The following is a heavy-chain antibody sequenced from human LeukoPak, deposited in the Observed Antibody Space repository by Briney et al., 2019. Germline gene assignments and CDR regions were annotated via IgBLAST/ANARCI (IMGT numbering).Heavy chain of an antibody. D-gene: IGHD6-19*01. CDR1: GDSISSSY. J-gene: IGHJ4*02. CDR3: ARLHLVSSGWYPMADS. CDR2: IYIGGY. Sequence: SETLSLTCTVSGDSISSSYWSWIRQPPGKGLEWIGFIYIGGYNYNPSLKSRVTMSVDTSKNQVSLKVNSVTAADTAVYFCARLHLVSSGWYPMADSWGQGTLVTVSS. V-gene: IGHV4-59*01.